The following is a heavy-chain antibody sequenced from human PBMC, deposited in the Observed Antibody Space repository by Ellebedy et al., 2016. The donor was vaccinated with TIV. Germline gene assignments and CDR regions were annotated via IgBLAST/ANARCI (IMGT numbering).Heavy chain of an antibody. CDR2: ISGYNGNT. CDR1: GYTFTNYG. V-gene: IGHV1-18*04. J-gene: IGHJ4*02. CDR3: ARFVDGDYEDY. D-gene: IGHD4-17*01. Sequence: AASVKVSCKASGYTFTNYGISWVRQAPGQGLEWMGWISGYNGNTYSAQKLQGRVTMTTDTSTSTAYMELRSLRSVDTAVYYCARFVDGDYEDYWGQGALVTVSS.